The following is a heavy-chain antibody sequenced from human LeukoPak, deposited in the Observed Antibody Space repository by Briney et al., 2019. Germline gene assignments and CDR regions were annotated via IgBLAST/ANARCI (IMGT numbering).Heavy chain of an antibody. Sequence: ASVKVSCKASGYTFTDYYIHWVRQAPGEGLEWMGWINPNRGVADYSQKFQDRVTMTRDTSISTAYMELRSLRSDNTAVYYCARVAMHYYYYMDVWGKGTTVTISS. V-gene: IGHV1-2*02. CDR3: ARVAMHYYYYMDV. CDR2: INPNRGVA. CDR1: GYTFTDYY. J-gene: IGHJ6*03.